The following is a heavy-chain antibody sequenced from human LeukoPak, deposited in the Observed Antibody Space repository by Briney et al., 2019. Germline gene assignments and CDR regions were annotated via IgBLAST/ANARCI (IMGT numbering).Heavy chain of an antibody. J-gene: IGHJ5*02. D-gene: IGHD3-3*01. Sequence: GGSLRLSCAASGFTFSSYWMSWVRQAPGKGLEWVANIKQDESEKYYVDSVKGRFTISRDNAKNSLYLQMNSLRAEDTAVYYCARDPTIFGVVITGWFDPWGQGTLVTVSS. CDR2: IKQDESEK. CDR1: GFTFSSYW. V-gene: IGHV3-7*01. CDR3: ARDPTIFGVVITGWFDP.